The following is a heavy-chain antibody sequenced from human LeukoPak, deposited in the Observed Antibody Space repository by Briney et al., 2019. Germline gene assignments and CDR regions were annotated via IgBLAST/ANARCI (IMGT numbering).Heavy chain of an antibody. J-gene: IGHJ4*02. CDR2: IKTDGSST. CDR3: VRELSRDSSR. Sequence: PGGSLRLSCAASGFTFSGYWMNWVRQVPGKGLVWLSCIKTDGSSTDYADSVKGRFTISRDNAKNTLYPQMNSLRGEDTAVYYCVRELSRDSSRWGQGTLVTVSS. D-gene: IGHD3-22*01. CDR1: GFTFSGYW. V-gene: IGHV3-74*01.